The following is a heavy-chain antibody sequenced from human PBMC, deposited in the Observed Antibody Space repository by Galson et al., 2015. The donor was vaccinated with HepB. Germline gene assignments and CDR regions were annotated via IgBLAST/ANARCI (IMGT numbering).Heavy chain of an antibody. CDR2: IYRDGDT. D-gene: IGHD3-3*02. CDR1: GLTVSSNE. Sequence: SLRLSCAPSGLTVSSNEMSWVRQAPGKGLEWVSVIYRDGDTDYADSVKGRFTIPRDNSGNTLYLQLNSLRTEDTAVYYCARGAFASEAPRASGWFDSWGQGTLVTVSS. J-gene: IGHJ5*01. CDR3: ARGAFASEAPRASGWFDS. V-gene: IGHV3-53*01.